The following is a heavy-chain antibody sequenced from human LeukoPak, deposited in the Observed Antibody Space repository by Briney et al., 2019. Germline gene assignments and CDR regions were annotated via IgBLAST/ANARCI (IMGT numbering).Heavy chain of an antibody. CDR2: INHSGST. Sequence: SETLSLTCAVYGGSFSGYYWSWIRQPPGKGLEWIGEINHSGSTNYNPSLKSRVTISVDTSKKQFSLKVSSVTAADTAVYYCARQNYGSAPLRYWGQGTLVTVSS. D-gene: IGHD3-10*01. V-gene: IGHV4-34*01. CDR1: GGSFSGYY. J-gene: IGHJ4*02. CDR3: ARQNYGSAPLRY.